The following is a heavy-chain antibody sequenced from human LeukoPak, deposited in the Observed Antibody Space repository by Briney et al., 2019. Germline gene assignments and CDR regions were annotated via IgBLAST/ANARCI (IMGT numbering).Heavy chain of an antibody. CDR3: ARGTTNDAFDI. V-gene: IGHV1-46*01. D-gene: IGHD1-26*01. CDR1: GYTFTGYY. Sequence: GASVKVSCKASGYTFTGYYMHWVRQAPGQGLEWMGIINPSGGSTSYAQKFQGRVTMTRDMSTSTVYMELSSLRSEDTAVYYCARGTTNDAFDIWGQGTMVTVSS. J-gene: IGHJ3*02. CDR2: INPSGGST.